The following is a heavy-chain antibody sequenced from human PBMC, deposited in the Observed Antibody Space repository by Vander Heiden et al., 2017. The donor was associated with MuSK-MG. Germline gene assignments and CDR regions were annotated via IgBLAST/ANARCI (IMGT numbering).Heavy chain of an antibody. J-gene: IGHJ4*02. D-gene: IGHD5-12*01. CDR2: IKHSGST. CDR3: ARADGYSGYDPFIVY. CDR1: GGSFSGYY. Sequence: QVQLQQWGAGLLKPSATLSLTCAVHGGSFSGYYWSWIRQPPGKGLEWIGEIKHSGSTNYNPSLKSRVTISVDTSKNQFSLKLSSVTAADTAVYYCARADGYSGYDPFIVYWGQGTLVTVSS. V-gene: IGHV4-34*01.